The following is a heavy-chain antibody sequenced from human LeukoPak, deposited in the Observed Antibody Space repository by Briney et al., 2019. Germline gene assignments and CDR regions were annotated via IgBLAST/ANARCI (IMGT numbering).Heavy chain of an antibody. CDR2: ISYSGIT. CDR3: TRTTPGSGWYDY. V-gene: IGHV4-59*01. J-gene: IGHJ4*02. CDR1: GGSISSYY. D-gene: IGHD6-19*01. Sequence: SETPSLTCTVSGGSISSYYWSWIRQPPGKGLEWIGYISYSGITNYNPSLKSRVTISVDTSKKQISLRLSSVTAADTAVYYYTRTTPGSGWYDYWGQGTLVTVSS.